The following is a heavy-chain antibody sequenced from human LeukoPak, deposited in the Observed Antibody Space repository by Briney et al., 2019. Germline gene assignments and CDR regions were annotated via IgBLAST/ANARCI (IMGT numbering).Heavy chain of an antibody. Sequence: GGSLRLSCAASGFTFSSYWMHWVRQAPGKGLEWVAVISYDGSNKYYADSVKGRFTISRDNSKNTLYLQMNSLRAEDTAVYYCARDGYSSSADAFDIWGQGTMVTVSS. D-gene: IGHD6-6*01. CDR3: ARDGYSSSADAFDI. CDR2: ISYDGSNK. J-gene: IGHJ3*02. CDR1: GFTFSSYW. V-gene: IGHV3-30-3*01.